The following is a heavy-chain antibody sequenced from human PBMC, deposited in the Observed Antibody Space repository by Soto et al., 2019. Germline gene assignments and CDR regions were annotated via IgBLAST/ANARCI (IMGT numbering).Heavy chain of an antibody. D-gene: IGHD3-9*01. CDR1: GFTFSSYA. Sequence: GGSLRLSCAASGFTFSSYAMSWVRQAPGKGLEWVSAISGSGGSTYYADSVKGRFTISRDNSKNTLYLQMNSLRAEDTAVYYCAKEGPLRYFDWLLTQQPYYFDYWGQGTLVTVSS. V-gene: IGHV3-23*01. CDR2: ISGSGGST. J-gene: IGHJ4*02. CDR3: AKEGPLRYFDWLLTQQPYYFDY.